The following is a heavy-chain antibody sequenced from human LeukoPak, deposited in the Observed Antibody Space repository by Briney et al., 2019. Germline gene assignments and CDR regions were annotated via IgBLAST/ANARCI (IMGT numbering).Heavy chain of an antibody. V-gene: IGHV4-39*01. J-gene: IGHJ4*02. CDR2: IYYSGST. Sequence: PSETLSLTCTVSGGSISSSSYYWRWIRQPPGKGLEWIGSIYYSGSTYYNPSLKSRVTISVDTSKNQFSLKLSSVTAADTAVYYCARGAVAGYFDYWGQGTLVTVSS. CDR1: GGSISSSSYY. D-gene: IGHD6-19*01. CDR3: ARGAVAGYFDY.